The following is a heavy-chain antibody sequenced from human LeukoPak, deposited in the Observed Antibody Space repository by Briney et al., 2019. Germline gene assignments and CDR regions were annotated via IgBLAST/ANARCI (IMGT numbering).Heavy chain of an antibody. CDR2: IYPGDSDT. V-gene: IGHV5-51*01. D-gene: IGHD3-22*01. J-gene: IGHJ4*02. CDR3: ARDLDSRFDS. CDR1: GYTFSSYW. Sequence: GESLRISCKGSGYTFSSYWIGWVRQMPGKGLEWMGIIYPGDSDTRYSPSLQGQVTISVDTSIGTAYLQWSSLKASDTAMYYCARDLDSRFDSWGQGTLVTVSS.